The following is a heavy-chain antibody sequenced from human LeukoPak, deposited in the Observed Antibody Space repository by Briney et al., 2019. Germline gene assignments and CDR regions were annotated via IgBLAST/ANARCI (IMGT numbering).Heavy chain of an antibody. CDR2: IYYSGSP. J-gene: IGHJ4*02. CDR1: GGSLSIGDYY. V-gene: IGHV4-30-4*08. D-gene: IGHD3-10*01. CDR3: ARRIWFGESSFAY. Sequence: SETLSLTCTVSGGSLSIGDYYWSWIRQPPGKGLEWIGYIYYSGSPYYNPSLKRRVTISVDTSKNQLSMKLSSLTGPDTAVYYCARRIWFGESSFAYWGQGTLVTVSS.